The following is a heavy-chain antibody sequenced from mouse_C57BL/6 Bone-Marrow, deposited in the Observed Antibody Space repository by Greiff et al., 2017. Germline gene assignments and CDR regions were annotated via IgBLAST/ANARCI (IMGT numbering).Heavy chain of an antibody. D-gene: IGHD2-4*01. CDR2: INPNNGGT. CDR1: GYTFTDYY. CDR3: AAGEGDYDGDY. J-gene: IGHJ2*01. V-gene: IGHV1-26*01. Sequence: VQLQQSGPELVKPGASVKISCKASGYTFTDYYMNWVKQSPGKSLEWIGDINPNNGGTSYNQKFKGKATLTVDKSSSTAYMELRSLTSEDSAVDYCAAGEGDYDGDYWGQGTTLTVSS.